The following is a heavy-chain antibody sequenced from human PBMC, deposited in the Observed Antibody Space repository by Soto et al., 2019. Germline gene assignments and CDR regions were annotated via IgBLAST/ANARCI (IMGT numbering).Heavy chain of an antibody. CDR3: AGTAVDASMVTLGWYDP. CDR2: IFNSGNT. CDR1: GASITTYS. J-gene: IGHJ5*02. Sequence: PSETLSLTCSVSGASITTYSWTWIRQPPGKGLEWLGYIFNSGNTKYNPSLKSRVTISVYTSKNQFSLKLSSVTAADTAIYYCAGTAVDASMVTLGWYDPWGQGTLVTVSS. D-gene: IGHD5-18*01. V-gene: IGHV4-59*01.